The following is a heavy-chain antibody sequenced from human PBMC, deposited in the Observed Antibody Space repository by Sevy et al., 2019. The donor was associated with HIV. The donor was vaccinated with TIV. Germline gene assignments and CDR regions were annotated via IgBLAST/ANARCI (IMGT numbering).Heavy chain of an antibody. V-gene: IGHV3-48*02. J-gene: IGHJ3*02. Sequence: GESLKISCAASGFTFSSYSMNWVRQAPGKGLEWVSYISSSSSTIYYADSGKGRFTISRDNAKNSLYLQMNSLRDEDTAVYYCARVQGVGAYCGGDCFDDAFDIWGQGTMVTVSS. D-gene: IGHD2-21*02. CDR1: GFTFSSYS. CDR2: ISSSSSTI. CDR3: ARVQGVGAYCGGDCFDDAFDI.